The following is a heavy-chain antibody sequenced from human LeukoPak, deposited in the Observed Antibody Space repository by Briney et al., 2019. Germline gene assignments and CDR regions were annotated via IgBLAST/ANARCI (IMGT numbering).Heavy chain of an antibody. J-gene: IGHJ4*02. CDR2: IKQDGSEK. D-gene: IGHD1-26*01. V-gene: IGHV3-7*01. Sequence: GGSLRLSCAASGFTFSSYWMSWVRQAPGKGLEWVANIKQDGSEKYYVDPVKGRFTISRDNAKNSLYLQMNSLRAEDTAVYYCAREGMDSAFDYWGQGTLVTVSS. CDR3: AREGMDSAFDY. CDR1: GFTFSSYW.